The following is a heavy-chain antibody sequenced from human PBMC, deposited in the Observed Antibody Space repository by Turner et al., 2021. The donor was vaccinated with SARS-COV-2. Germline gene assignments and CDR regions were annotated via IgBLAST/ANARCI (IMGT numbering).Heavy chain of an antibody. CDR3: ARGPHPRGFDY. D-gene: IGHD3-10*01. V-gene: IGHV3-53*02. Sequence: EVQLMETGGGLIKPGGSLRLTCAASGFTVSSNYMSWVRQAPGKGLEWVSVIYSGGSTYYADSVKGRFTISRDNSNNTLYLQMNSLRAEDTAVYYCARGPHPRGFDYWGQGTLVTVSS. CDR1: GFTVSSNY. J-gene: IGHJ4*02. CDR2: IYSGGST.